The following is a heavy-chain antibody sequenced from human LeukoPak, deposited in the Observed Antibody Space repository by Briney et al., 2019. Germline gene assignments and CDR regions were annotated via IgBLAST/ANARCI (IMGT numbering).Heavy chain of an antibody. Sequence: ASVKVSCKASGYTFTSYDINWVRQATGQGLEGMGWMNPNSGNTVYAQKFQGRVTINRNTSISTAYMELSSLRSADTAVYYCAREDNSGSYYFDYWGQGTLVTVSS. D-gene: IGHD4-23*01. V-gene: IGHV1-8*03. CDR1: GYTFTSYD. J-gene: IGHJ4*02. CDR2: MNPNSGNT. CDR3: AREDNSGSYYFDY.